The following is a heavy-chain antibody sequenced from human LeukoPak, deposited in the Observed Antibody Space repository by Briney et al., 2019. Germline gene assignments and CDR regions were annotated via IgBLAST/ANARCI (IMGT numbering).Heavy chain of an antibody. J-gene: IGHJ4*02. V-gene: IGHV3-49*04. Sequence: GGSLRLSCASSGFTFREFAVSWVRQAPGKGLEWVGCIRSSIYGGTPKAAASVKGRFIFSRDDSKGVAYLRMNSLNTEDTAVYYCSRDWGNGNDLRPDYWAQGTLVPVSS. CDR3: SRDWGNGNDLRPDY. D-gene: IGHD1-1*01. CDR2: IRSSIYGGTP. CDR1: GFTFREFA.